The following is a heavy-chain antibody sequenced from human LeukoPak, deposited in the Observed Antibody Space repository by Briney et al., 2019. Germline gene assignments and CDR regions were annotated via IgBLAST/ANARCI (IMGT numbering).Heavy chain of an antibody. V-gene: IGHV3-30*04. CDR3: ARGWYGGFGYFDY. CDR1: GFTFSSYA. D-gene: IGHD3-16*01. J-gene: IGHJ4*02. CDR2: ISYDGSNK. Sequence: GRSLRLSCAAYGFTFSSYAMHWVRQAPGKGLEWVAVISYDGSNKYYADSVKGRFTISRDNSKNTLYLQMNSLRAEDTAVYYCARGWYGGFGYFDYWGQGTLVTVSS.